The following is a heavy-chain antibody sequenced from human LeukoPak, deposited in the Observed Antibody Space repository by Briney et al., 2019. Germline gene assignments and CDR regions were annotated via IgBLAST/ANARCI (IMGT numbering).Heavy chain of an antibody. CDR3: ARIPGLRSDFFDY. Sequence: SETLSLTCAVYGGSFSGYYWSWIRQPPGKGLEWIGEINHSGSTNYNPSLKSRVTISVDTSKNKFSLKLSSVTAADTAVYYCARIPGLRSDFFDYWGQGTLVTVSS. CDR2: INHSGST. J-gene: IGHJ4*02. CDR1: GGSFSGYY. V-gene: IGHV4-34*01. D-gene: IGHD4-17*01.